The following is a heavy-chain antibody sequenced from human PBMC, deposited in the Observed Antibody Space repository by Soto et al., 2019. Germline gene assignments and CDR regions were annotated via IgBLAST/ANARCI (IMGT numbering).Heavy chain of an antibody. J-gene: IGHJ4*02. V-gene: IGHV3-30-3*01. CDR1: GFTFSSYA. CDR3: ARGYSGYVYDY. Sequence: QVQLEESGGSVVQPGRSLRLSCAASGFTFSSYAIHWVRQAPGKGLEWVAVISYDGSKKYYADSVKGRFSISRDNSKITQYLHMNSLRVEDTAVYYCARGYSGYVYDYWGQGTLVTVSS. CDR2: ISYDGSKK. D-gene: IGHD5-12*01.